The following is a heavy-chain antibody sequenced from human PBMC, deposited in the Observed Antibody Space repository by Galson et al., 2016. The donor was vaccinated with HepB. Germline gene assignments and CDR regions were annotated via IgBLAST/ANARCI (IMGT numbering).Heavy chain of an antibody. CDR3: AKDQGKLRYYDWLTYDAVDI. CDR1: GFSVNTYA. V-gene: IGHV3-30-3*01. CDR2: LSTNGLSQ. D-gene: IGHD3-9*01. Sequence: YLRLSCAASGFSVNTYAVNWVRQAQGKGLYGVAVLSTNGLSQHYADSVKGRFTISKDNSKNTLYLQMNSLRVEGTAIYYCAKDQGKLRYYDWLTYDAVDIWGQGTMVIVSS. J-gene: IGHJ3*02.